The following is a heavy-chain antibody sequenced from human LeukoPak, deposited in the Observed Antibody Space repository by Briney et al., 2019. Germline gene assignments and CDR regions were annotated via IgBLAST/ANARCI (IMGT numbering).Heavy chain of an antibody. D-gene: IGHD5-18*01. CDR1: GXTFSSYW. V-gene: IGHV3-74*01. CDR2: INGDGSST. Sequence: SGGSLRLSCAASGXTFSSYWVYWVRQAPGKGRVWISRINGDGSSTTYADSVKGRFTISRDNAENTLYLQMNSLRAEDTAVYYCARDSTPSDTALDYWGQGTLVTVSS. CDR3: ARDSTPSDTALDY. J-gene: IGHJ4*02.